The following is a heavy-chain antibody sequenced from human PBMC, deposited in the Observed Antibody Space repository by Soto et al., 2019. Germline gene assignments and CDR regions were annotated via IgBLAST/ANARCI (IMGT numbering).Heavy chain of an antibody. CDR1: GDSISSNY. CDR2: VYNSGST. Sequence: KASETLSLTCTVSGDSISSNYWTWIRQPPGKGLEWIGYVYNSGSTNYNPSLKSRVTISEDTSKSQFSLKVNSMTAADTAVYYCARYRREAVAGYTLDNWGQGILVTGSS. V-gene: IGHV4-59*01. CDR3: ARYRREAVAGYTLDN. D-gene: IGHD6-13*01. J-gene: IGHJ4*02.